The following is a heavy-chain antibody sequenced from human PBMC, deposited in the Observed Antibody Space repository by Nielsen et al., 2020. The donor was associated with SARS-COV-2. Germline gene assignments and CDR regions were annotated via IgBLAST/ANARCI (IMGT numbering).Heavy chain of an antibody. CDR2: INTNTGNP. D-gene: IGHD3-9*01. Sequence: ASVKVSCKASGYTFTSYAMNWVRQAPGQGLEWMGWINTNTGNPTYAQGFTGRFVFSLDTSVSTAYLQISSLKAEDTAVYYCARDCGILTENWFDPWGQGTLVTVSS. CDR1: GYTFTSYA. V-gene: IGHV7-4-1*02. J-gene: IGHJ5*02. CDR3: ARDCGILTENWFDP.